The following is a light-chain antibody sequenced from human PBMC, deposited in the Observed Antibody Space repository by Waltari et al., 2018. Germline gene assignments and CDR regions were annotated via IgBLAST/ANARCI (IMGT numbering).Light chain of an antibody. V-gene: IGKV1-8*01. J-gene: IGKJ1*01. CDR1: QGISSY. CDR3: QQYYSYQWT. Sequence: IRITQSPSSLSASTGDRVTITCRASQGISSYLAWYQQKPGKAPKLLIYAASPLQSGVPSRFSGSGSGTDFTLTISCLQSEDFATYYCQQYYSYQWTFGQGTKVEIK. CDR2: AAS.